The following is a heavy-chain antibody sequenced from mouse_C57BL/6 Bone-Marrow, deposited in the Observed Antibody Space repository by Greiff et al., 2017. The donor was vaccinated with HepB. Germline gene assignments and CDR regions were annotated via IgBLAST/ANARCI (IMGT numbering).Heavy chain of an antibody. Sequence: ESGPGLVKPSQSLSLTCSVTGYSITSGYYWNWIRQFPGNKLEWMGYISYDGSNNYNPSLKNRISITRDTSKNQFFLKLNSVTTEDTATYYCANDYYGSSYRYFDVWGTGTTVTVSS. CDR1: GYSITSGYY. D-gene: IGHD1-1*01. V-gene: IGHV3-6*01. J-gene: IGHJ1*03. CDR3: ANDYYGSSYRYFDV. CDR2: ISYDGSN.